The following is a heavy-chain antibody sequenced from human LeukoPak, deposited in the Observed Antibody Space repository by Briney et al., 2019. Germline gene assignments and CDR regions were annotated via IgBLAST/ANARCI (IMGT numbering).Heavy chain of an antibody. CDR2: ISSSSTTI. V-gene: IGHV3-48*01. J-gene: IGHJ4*02. CDR1: GFTFSSYS. Sequence: GGSLSLSCAASGFTFSSYSMNWVRQAPGKGLEWVSSISSSSTTIYYADSVKGRFTISRDNAKNSLYLQMNSLRAEDTAMYYCARARCTNCQVPDYWGQGTLVTVSS. D-gene: IGHD2-2*01. CDR3: ARARCTNCQVPDY.